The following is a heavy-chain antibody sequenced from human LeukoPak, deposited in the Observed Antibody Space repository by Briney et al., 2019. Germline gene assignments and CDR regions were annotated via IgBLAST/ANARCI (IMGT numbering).Heavy chain of an antibody. CDR3: ASASSHRIAAGGDS. Sequence: GGSLRLSCAASGFTFSNYWMHWVRQAPGKGLVWVSRINSDGSSRNYADSVKGRFTISRDNAKNTLYLQMNSLRAEDTAVYYCASASSHRIAAGGDSWGQGTQVTVSS. J-gene: IGHJ4*02. D-gene: IGHD6-13*01. CDR2: INSDGSSR. V-gene: IGHV3-74*01. CDR1: GFTFSNYW.